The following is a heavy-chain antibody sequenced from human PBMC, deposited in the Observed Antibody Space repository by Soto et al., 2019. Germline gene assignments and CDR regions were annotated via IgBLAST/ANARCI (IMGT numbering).Heavy chain of an antibody. CDR2: INTNTGNP. V-gene: IGHV7-4-1*01. CDR3: ARTDSSGYESFDY. Sequence: ASVKVSCEASGYTFTSYAMNWVRQAPGQGLEWMGWINTNTGNPTYAQGFTGRFVFSLDTSVSTAYLQICSLKAEDTAVYYCARTDSSGYESFDYWGQGTLVTVSS. D-gene: IGHD3-22*01. CDR1: GYTFTSYA. J-gene: IGHJ4*02.